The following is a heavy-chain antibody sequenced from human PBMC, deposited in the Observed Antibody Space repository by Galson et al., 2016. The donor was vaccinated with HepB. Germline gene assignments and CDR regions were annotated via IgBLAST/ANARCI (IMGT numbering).Heavy chain of an antibody. Sequence: SLRLSCATSAVTFGRNWMCCFRQAPGKGLEWVANTDQDGSTKNFVDSVRGRFTISRDNAKKSLYLEMSRLRVEDTAVFYCARDPTDLPRLQAGERWFDPWGQGIPVTVSS. CDR1: AVTFGRNW. J-gene: IGHJ5*02. V-gene: IGHV3-7*01. D-gene: IGHD3-16*01. CDR3: ARDPTDLPRLQAGERWFDP. CDR2: TDQDGSTK.